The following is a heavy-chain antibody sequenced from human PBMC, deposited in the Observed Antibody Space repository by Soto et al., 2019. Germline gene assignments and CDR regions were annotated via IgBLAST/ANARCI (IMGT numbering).Heavy chain of an antibody. D-gene: IGHD4-17*01. Sequence: QLQLQESGPGLVKPSETLSLTCSVSGDSISSSSYYWGWIRQPPGKGLEWIGSIYYSGSTYYNPSLKSRVTISVDTSKNQFSLKLSSVTAADTAVYYCATLKDYGDYVPLWGRGTLVTVSS. V-gene: IGHV4-39*01. CDR1: GDSISSSSYY. J-gene: IGHJ2*01. CDR2: IYYSGST. CDR3: ATLKDYGDYVPL.